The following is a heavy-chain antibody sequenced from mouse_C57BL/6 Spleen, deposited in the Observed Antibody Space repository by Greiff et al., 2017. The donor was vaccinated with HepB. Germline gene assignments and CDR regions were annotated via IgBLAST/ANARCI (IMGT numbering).Heavy chain of an antibody. CDR3: AREGRGHDYYYFDY. Sequence: QVQLKQPGTELVKPGASVKLSCKASGYTFTSYWMHWVKQRPGQGLEWIGNINPSNGGTNYNEKFKSKATLTVDKSSSTAYMQLSSLTSEDSAVYYCAREGRGHDYYYFDYWGQGTTLTVSS. CDR2: INPSNGGT. J-gene: IGHJ2*01. V-gene: IGHV1-53*01. D-gene: IGHD2-4*01. CDR1: GYTFTSYW.